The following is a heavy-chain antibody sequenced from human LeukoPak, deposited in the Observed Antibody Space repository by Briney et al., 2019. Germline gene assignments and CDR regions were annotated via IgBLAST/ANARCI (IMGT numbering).Heavy chain of an antibody. CDR1: GYTFTGYY. Sequence: ASVKVSCKASGYTFTGYYMHWVRQAPGQGLEWMGWINPNSGGTNYAQKFQGRVTMTRDTSTSTVYMELRSLRSEDTAVYYCARDHYHKIHSVMVTAPDYWGQGTLVIVSS. J-gene: IGHJ4*02. CDR2: INPNSGGT. CDR3: ARDHYHKIHSVMVTAPDY. D-gene: IGHD2-21*02. V-gene: IGHV1-2*02.